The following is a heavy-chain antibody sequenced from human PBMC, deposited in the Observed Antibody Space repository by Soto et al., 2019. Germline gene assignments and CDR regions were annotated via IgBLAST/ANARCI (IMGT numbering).Heavy chain of an antibody. V-gene: IGHV3-48*02. Sequence: GGSLSLSCAASGFTFSTYAINWVRQAPGKGLEWLSYISSGSTTIFYAGSVKGRFTVARDNAKNSTYLQMNGLRDEDTAVYYWARGGYYDQKGFNIWGQGTMVTVSS. D-gene: IGHD3-22*01. CDR2: ISSGSTTI. CDR1: GFTFSTYA. CDR3: ARGGYYDQKGFNI. J-gene: IGHJ3*02.